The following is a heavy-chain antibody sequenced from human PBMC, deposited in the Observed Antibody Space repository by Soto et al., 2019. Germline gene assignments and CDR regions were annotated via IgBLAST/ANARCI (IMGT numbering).Heavy chain of an antibody. V-gene: IGHV4-34*01. CDR3: ARGFGYCSGGSCLQSGTYFDY. Sequence: SETLSLTCAVYGGSFSGYYWSWIRQPPGKGLEWIGEINHSGSTNYNPSLKSRVTISVDTSKNQFSLKLSSVTAADTAVYYCARGFGYCSGGSCLQSGTYFDYWGQGTLVTVSS. CDR2: INHSGST. J-gene: IGHJ4*02. CDR1: GGSFSGYY. D-gene: IGHD2-15*01.